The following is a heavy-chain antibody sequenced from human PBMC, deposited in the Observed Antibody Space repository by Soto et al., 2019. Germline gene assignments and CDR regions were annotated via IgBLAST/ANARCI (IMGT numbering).Heavy chain of an antibody. CDR1: GYTFTRFG. Sequence: QVQLVQSGTEVKKPGASVKVSCKASGYTFTRFGIGCVRQAPGQVLEWMGWINVYNGNTYYVQKLQGRDTMTKDTSTSTNYIDMRSLRSADTPVYYCARVPFSSGWYGVDYWGQGTLITVPS. J-gene: IGHJ4*02. CDR3: ARVPFSSGWYGVDY. V-gene: IGHV1-18*01. CDR2: INVYNGNT. D-gene: IGHD6-13*01.